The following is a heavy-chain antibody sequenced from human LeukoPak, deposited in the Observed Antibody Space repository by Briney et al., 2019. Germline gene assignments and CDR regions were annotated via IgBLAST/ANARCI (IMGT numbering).Heavy chain of an antibody. CDR1: GFTFSSYA. CDR2: ISSSSGYI. V-gene: IGHV3-21*01. D-gene: IGHD4-17*01. CDR3: ARRRDGGWHFDY. J-gene: IGHJ4*01. Sequence: GGSLRLSCAASGFTFSSYAMSWVRQAPGKGLEWVSSISSSSGYIWYADSVTGRFTISRDNTKNSLYLQMNSLRAEDTAVYYCARRRDGGWHFDYWGQRTLVTVSS.